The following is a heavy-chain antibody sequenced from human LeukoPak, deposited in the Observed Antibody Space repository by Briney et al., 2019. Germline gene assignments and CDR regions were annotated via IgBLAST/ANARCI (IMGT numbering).Heavy chain of an antibody. D-gene: IGHD3-22*01. J-gene: IGHJ4*02. CDR2: INDSGGGK. CDR1: GFTVSTNC. V-gene: IGHV3-23*01. Sequence: GGSLRLSCAASGFTVSTNCLSWVRQAPGKGLEWVSTINDSGGGKYYADSVKGRFTISRDNAKNSMYLQMNSLRAEDKAVSYCAKDHNYYDSSGYYSGGYFDYWGQGTLVTVSS. CDR3: AKDHNYYDSSGYYSGGYFDY.